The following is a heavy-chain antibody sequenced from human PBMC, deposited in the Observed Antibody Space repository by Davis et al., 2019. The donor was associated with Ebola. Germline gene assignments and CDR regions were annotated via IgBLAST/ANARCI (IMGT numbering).Heavy chain of an antibody. CDR3: AKDTSNVWFDV. J-gene: IGHJ3*01. D-gene: IGHD6-19*01. Sequence: GESLKTSCAASGFTVSGNYMSWGRQAPGKGLEWVSVTYSGGSTYYADSVKGRFTISRDNSRNTLYLQMDSLRAEDTAVYYCAKDTSNVWFDVWGQGTMVTVSS. V-gene: IGHV3-53*01. CDR1: GFTVSGNY. CDR2: TYSGGST.